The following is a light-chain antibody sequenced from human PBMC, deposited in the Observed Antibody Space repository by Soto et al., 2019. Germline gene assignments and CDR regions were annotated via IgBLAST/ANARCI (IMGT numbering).Light chain of an antibody. Sequence: QSVLTQPPSVSGAPGQRVTISCTGSSSNIGARYDVHWYQQLPGTAPKLLIYDNNNRPSGVPDRFSGSKSGSSASLAITGLQAEDDADYYCQSYDISLKGVVFGGGTKVTVL. CDR2: DNN. J-gene: IGLJ2*01. CDR3: QSYDISLKGVV. V-gene: IGLV1-40*01. CDR1: SSNIGARYD.